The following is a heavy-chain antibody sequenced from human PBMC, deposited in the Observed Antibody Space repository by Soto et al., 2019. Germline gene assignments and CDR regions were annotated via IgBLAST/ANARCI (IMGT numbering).Heavy chain of an antibody. CDR3: ARVSGPDGDPYNWLDP. V-gene: IGHV4-31*01. J-gene: IGHJ5*02. Sequence: QVQLQESGPGLVKPSQTLSLTCTVSGGSISSGGFYWSWIRQHPGKGLEWSGYIYYSGSTYYNPSLNNLVTISVDPSKNQIALQLSSVTAADTALYYCARVSGPDGDPYNWLDPWGQGTLVSVSS. D-gene: IGHD4-17*01. CDR1: GGSISSGGFY. CDR2: IYYSGST.